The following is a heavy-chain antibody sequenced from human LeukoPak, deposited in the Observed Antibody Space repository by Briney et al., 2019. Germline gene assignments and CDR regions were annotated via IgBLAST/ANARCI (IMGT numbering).Heavy chain of an antibody. V-gene: IGHV1-18*01. CDR1: GYTFTSYG. CDR3: ARLAPGNYDILTGDPKVVFDY. J-gene: IGHJ4*02. Sequence: ASVKVSCKASGYTFTSYGISWVRQAPGQGLEWMGWVSAYNGNTNYAQKLQGRVTMTADTSTSTAYMELRSLRSDDTAVYYCARLAPGNYDILTGDPKVVFDYWGQGALVTVSS. CDR2: VSAYNGNT. D-gene: IGHD3-9*01.